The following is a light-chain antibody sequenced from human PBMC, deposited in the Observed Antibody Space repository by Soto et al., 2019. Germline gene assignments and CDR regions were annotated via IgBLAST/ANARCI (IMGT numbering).Light chain of an antibody. J-gene: IGKJ2*01. CDR2: GAS. V-gene: IGKV3-20*01. CDR1: QSVRSTY. Sequence: IVLTQSPGTLSLSPGERAALSCRASQSVRSTYLAWYQQKPGQAPRLLIYGASSRATGIPDRFSGSGSGTDFTLTISRLEPEDFAVYYCQLYGSPPLYTFGQGTKLEI. CDR3: QLYGSPPLYT.